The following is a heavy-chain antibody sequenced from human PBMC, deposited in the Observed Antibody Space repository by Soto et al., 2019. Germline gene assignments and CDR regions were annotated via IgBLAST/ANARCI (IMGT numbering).Heavy chain of an antibody. D-gene: IGHD3-3*01. Sequence: PSETLSLTCAVYGGSFSDYHWSWIRQPPGKGLGWIGEINHGGSTKYNPSLKSRVTISKDTSKKQVSLKLTSVTAADTAVYYCARVSVTIFGVVMGHYYYAMDVWGQGTTVTVSS. V-gene: IGHV4-34*01. J-gene: IGHJ6*02. CDR1: GGSFSDYH. CDR2: INHGGST. CDR3: ARVSVTIFGVVMGHYYYAMDV.